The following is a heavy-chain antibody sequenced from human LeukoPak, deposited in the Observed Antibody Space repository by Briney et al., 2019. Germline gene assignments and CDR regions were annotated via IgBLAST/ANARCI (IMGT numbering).Heavy chain of an antibody. J-gene: IGHJ4*02. CDR2: TSTDESIK. CDR1: GFTFSNYV. D-gene: IGHD6-13*01. Sequence: GGSLRLSCAASGFTFSNYVTHWVRQAPGKGLEWVAVTSTDESIKIYADSVKGRFTISRDNSKNTLYLQMNSLRAEDTAVYYCTKDAGYSSSWSKFDYWGQGTLVTVSS. V-gene: IGHV3-30*04. CDR3: TKDAGYSSSWSKFDY.